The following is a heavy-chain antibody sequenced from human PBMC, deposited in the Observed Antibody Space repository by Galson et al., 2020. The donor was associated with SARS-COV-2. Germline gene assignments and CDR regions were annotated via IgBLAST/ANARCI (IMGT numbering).Heavy chain of an antibody. CDR1: GGSISSGNYY. V-gene: IGHV4-30-4*01. CDR2: IYYSAST. CDR3: TCGPLDAFDI. D-gene: IGHD2-21*01. J-gene: IGHJ3*02. Sequence: PSETLSLTCTVSGGSISSGNYYWSWIRQPPGKGLEWIGYIYYSASTYYNPSLKSRVIISADTSKNQFSLKLSSVTAADTAVYYCTCGPLDAFDIWGQGTMVTVSS.